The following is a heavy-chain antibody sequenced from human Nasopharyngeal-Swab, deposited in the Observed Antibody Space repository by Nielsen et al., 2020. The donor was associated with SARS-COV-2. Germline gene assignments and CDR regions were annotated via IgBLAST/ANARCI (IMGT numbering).Heavy chain of an antibody. CDR3: ASLGKDNSGWSDY. D-gene: IGHD6-19*01. V-gene: IGHV4-39*01. J-gene: IGHJ4*02. CDR2: IYYSVST. Sequence: RQAPGKGLEWIGSIYYSVSTYYNPSLKSRVTISVHTSKNQFSLRLSSVTAADTAVYYCASLGKDNSGWSDYWGQGTLVTVSS.